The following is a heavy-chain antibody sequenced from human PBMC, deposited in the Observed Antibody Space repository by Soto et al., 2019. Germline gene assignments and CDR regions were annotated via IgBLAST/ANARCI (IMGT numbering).Heavy chain of an antibody. V-gene: IGHV4-4*02. J-gene: IGHJ5*02. CDR1: GGSITSNW. D-gene: IGHD3-9*01. CDR2: THHSGRF. CDR3: VRNDWYRFDP. Sequence: QVQLQESGPGLVNPSGTLSLTCAVSGGSITSNWWSWVRQPPNQGLEWIGETHHSGRFNYNPSLSSRVTISIDKSKNQLSLKLTSLTAADTAVDYCVRNDWYRFDPGGQGILVTVSS.